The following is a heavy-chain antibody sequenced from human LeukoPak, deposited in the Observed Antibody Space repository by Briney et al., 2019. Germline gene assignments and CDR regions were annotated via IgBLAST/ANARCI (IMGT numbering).Heavy chain of an antibody. CDR3: ARASIDYGGNGYYYYYMDV. V-gene: IGHV1-69*13. D-gene: IGHD4-23*01. CDR1: GGTFSSYA. CDR2: IIPIFGTA. Sequence: ASVTVSCKASGGTFSSYAINWVRQAPGQGLEWMGGIIPIFGTANYAQKFQGRVTITADESTSTAYTELSSLRSEDTAFYYCARASIDYGGNGYYYYYMDVWGKGTTVTVSS. J-gene: IGHJ6*03.